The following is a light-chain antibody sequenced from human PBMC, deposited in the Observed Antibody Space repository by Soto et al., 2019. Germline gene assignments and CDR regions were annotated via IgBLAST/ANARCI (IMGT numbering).Light chain of an antibody. CDR2: GVS. V-gene: IGKV3D-15*01. J-gene: IGKJ5*01. CDR3: QQYNYWPPIT. Sequence: IVMTQSPATLSVSPGERVTLSCRASQSVSTKLAWYQQKPGQAPRLLISGVSTRATGIPARFSGSGSGTEFTLTISSLQSEDFAVYYCQQYNYWPPITFGQGTRLEIK. CDR1: QSVSTK.